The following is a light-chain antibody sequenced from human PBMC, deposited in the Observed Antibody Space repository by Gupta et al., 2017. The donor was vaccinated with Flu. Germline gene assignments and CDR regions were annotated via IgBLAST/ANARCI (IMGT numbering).Light chain of an antibody. J-gene: IGKJ4*01. V-gene: IGKV1-8*01. Sequence: AIQMTQSPSPISASTGDRVTITCRASQGISSYLAWYQQKPGKSPKLLIYDVSTWQGGVPSRFSGSGCGTDFTLTISSRQSEDFAVYYCQQYASYPLPTFGGGTKVEIK. CDR2: DVS. CDR3: QQYASYPLPT. CDR1: QGISSY.